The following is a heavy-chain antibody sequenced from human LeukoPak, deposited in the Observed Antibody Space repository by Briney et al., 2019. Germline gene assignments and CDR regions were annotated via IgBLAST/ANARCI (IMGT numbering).Heavy chain of an antibody. D-gene: IGHD5-12*01. CDR3: ARVNRWLRFGDYYFDY. CDR2: IIPIFGTA. CDR1: GGTFSSYA. V-gene: IGHV1-69*13. Sequence: EASVKVSCKASGGTFSSYAISWVRQAPGQGLEWMGGIIPIFGTANYAQKFQGRVTITADESTSTAYMELSSLRSEDTAVYYCARVNRWLRFGDYYFDYWGQGTLVTVSS. J-gene: IGHJ4*02.